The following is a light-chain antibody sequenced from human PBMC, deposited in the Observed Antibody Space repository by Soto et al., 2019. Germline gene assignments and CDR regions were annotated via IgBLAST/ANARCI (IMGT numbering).Light chain of an antibody. CDR1: QSVSSSY. CDR3: QQYGSF. J-gene: IGKJ5*01. V-gene: IGKV3-20*01. CDR2: GAS. Sequence: EIVLTLSPGTLSLSPGERATLSCRASQSVSSSYLAWYQQKPGQAPRLLIYGASSRATGIPDRFSGSGSGTDFTFTISRLEPEDFAVYYCQQYGSFFGQGTRLEIK.